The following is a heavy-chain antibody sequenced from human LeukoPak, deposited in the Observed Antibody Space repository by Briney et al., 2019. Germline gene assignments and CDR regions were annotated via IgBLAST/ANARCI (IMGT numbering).Heavy chain of an antibody. V-gene: IGHV4-34*01. CDR1: GGSFSGYY. Sequence: PSETLSLTCAVYGGSFSGYYWSYIRQTPGKGLEWIGEISHSGGTNYNPSLKGRLTISVDTSKNQFSLKLNSVTAADTAVYYCASFRWAVGFEYWDQGTLVTVSS. J-gene: IGHJ4*02. CDR3: ASFRWAVGFEY. D-gene: IGHD2-15*01. CDR2: ISHSGGT.